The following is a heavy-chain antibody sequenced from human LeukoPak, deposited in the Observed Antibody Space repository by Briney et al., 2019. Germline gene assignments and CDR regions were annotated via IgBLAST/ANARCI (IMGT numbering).Heavy chain of an antibody. J-gene: IGHJ4*02. CDR2: ISAYNGNT. Sequence: ASVKVSCKASSYTFTSYGISWVRQAPGQGLEWMGWISAYNGNTNYAQKLQGRVTMTTDTSTSTAYMELRSLRSDDTAVYYCARIQGPYYYDSSGYYFGDYWGQGTLVTVSS. CDR3: ARIQGPYYYDSSGYYFGDY. D-gene: IGHD3-22*01. V-gene: IGHV1-18*01. CDR1: SYTFTSYG.